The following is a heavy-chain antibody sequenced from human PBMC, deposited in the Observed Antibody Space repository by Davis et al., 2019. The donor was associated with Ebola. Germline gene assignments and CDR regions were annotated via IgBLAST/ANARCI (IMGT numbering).Heavy chain of an antibody. CDR2: INPTGGST. CDR3: ARDRLVVGGYYHGMDV. V-gene: IGHV1-46*01. D-gene: IGHD2-8*02. Sequence: ASVKVSCKASGYTFTSYGISWVRQAPGQGLEWMGFINPTGGSTKYAENFQGRVTMTRDTSTRTVYMELSSLRIEDTAVYYCARDRLVVGGYYHGMDVWGQGTTVTVSS. J-gene: IGHJ6*02. CDR1: GYTFTSYG.